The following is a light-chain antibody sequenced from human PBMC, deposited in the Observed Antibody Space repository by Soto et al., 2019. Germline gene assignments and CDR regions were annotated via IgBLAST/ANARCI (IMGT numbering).Light chain of an antibody. CDR1: QSVLYSSSNRNY. V-gene: IGKV4-1*01. Sequence: DIVMTPSPDSLAVSLGGRATIYCKSRQSVLYSSSNRNYLAWYQQKPGQPHQLLIYWASTRDTGVPDRFSGSGSGTDFTLTIRSLQAEDVAVYYCKQYYTSPLTFGGGTKVDI. CDR2: WAS. J-gene: IGKJ4*01. CDR3: KQYYTSPLT.